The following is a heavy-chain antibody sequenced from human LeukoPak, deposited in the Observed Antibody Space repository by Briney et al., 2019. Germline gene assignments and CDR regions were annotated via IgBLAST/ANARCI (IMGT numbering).Heavy chain of an antibody. CDR1: GGSTSSYY. CDR2: IYYSGST. Sequence: PSETLSLTCTVSGGSTSSYYWSWIRQPPGKGLEWIGYIYYSGSTNYNPSLKSRVTIPVDTSKNQFSLKLSSVTAADTAVYYCASSLSLAFDIWGQGTMVTVSS. CDR3: ASSLSLAFDI. V-gene: IGHV4-59*01. J-gene: IGHJ3*02.